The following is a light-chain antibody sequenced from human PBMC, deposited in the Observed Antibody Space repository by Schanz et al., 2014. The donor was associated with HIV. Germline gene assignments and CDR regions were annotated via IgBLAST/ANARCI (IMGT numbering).Light chain of an antibody. CDR2: GAS. J-gene: IGKJ2*01. CDR1: QTLSSSH. V-gene: IGKV3-20*01. CDR3: QHYNNWPPRYT. Sequence: EIVLTQFPGTLSLSPGERGTLSCRASQTLSSSHLAWYQHKPGQAPRLLIYGASSRATGIPDRFSGSGSGTDFTLTISSLQSEDFALYYCQHYNNWPPRYTFGQGTKLEIK.